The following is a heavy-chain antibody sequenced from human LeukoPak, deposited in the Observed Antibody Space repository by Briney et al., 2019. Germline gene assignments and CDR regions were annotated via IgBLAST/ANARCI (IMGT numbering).Heavy chain of an antibody. CDR1: GDSISSGVYY. D-gene: IGHD2-15*01. CDR3: ARDPGYCSGGSCNAGNFQH. J-gene: IGHJ1*01. Sequence: SQTLSLTCTVSGDSISSGVYYWSWIRQPPGKGLEWIGNIYYSGSTYYNPSLKSRVTISVDTSKNQFSLKLSSVTAADTAVYYCARDPGYCSGGSCNAGNFQHWGQGTLVTVSS. CDR2: IYYSGST. V-gene: IGHV4-30-4*01.